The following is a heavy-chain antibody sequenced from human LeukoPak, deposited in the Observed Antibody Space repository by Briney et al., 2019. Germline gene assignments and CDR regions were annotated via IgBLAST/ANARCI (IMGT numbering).Heavy chain of an antibody. CDR3: ARKAYEVLPFDC. J-gene: IGHJ4*02. D-gene: IGHD4/OR15-4a*01. Sequence: PSGTLSPTCGVSGGSISNTNWWTWVRQPPGKGLEWIGEVNLQVSTNYNPSLKSRVAISVDKSKNQFSMKLRSVTAADTAVYYCARKAYEVLPFDCWGEGTLVTVSS. CDR1: GGSISNTNW. V-gene: IGHV4-4*02. CDR2: VNLQVST.